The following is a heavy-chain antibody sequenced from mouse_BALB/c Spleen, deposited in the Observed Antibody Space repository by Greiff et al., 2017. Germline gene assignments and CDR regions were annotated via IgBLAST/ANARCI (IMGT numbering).Heavy chain of an antibody. V-gene: IGHV1-12*01. CDR3: ARWGTTVVPHHYYAMDY. CDR1: GYTFTSYN. Sequence: QVQLQQPGAELVKPGASVKMSCKASGYTFTSYNMHWVKQTPGQGLEWIGAIYPGNGDTSYNQKFKGKATLTADKSSSTAYMQLSSLTSEDSAVYYCARWGTTVVPHHYYAMDYWGQGTSVTVSS. D-gene: IGHD1-1*01. J-gene: IGHJ4*01. CDR2: IYPGNGDT.